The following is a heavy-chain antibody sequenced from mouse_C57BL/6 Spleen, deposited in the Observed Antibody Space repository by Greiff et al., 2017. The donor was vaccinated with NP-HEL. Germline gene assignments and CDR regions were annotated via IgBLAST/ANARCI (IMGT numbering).Heavy chain of an antibody. CDR3: AREGIYYDY. Sequence: EVKLVESGGGLVKPGGSLKLSCAASGFTFSSYTMSWVRQTPEKRLEWVATISGGGGNTYYPDSVKGRFTISRDNAKNTLYLQMSSLRSEDTALYYCAREGIYYDYRGQGTTLTVSS. CDR1: GFTFSSYT. V-gene: IGHV5-9*01. CDR2: ISGGGGNT. J-gene: IGHJ2*01.